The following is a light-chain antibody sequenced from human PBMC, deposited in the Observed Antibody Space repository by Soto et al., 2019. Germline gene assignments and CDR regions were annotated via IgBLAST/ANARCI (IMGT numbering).Light chain of an antibody. V-gene: IGKV3-11*01. Sequence: EIVLTQSPATLSLSRGERATLSCRARQSVSSYLAWYQQNPGQAPRLLIYDASNRATGITARFSGSGSGTAFTLTLSSLETEDLAVYYCQQRSNWPPTFGGGTKVDI. CDR3: QQRSNWPPT. CDR2: DAS. J-gene: IGKJ4*01. CDR1: QSVSSY.